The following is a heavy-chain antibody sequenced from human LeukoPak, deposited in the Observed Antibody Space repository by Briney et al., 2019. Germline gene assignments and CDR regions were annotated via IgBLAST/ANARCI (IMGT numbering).Heavy chain of an antibody. V-gene: IGHV3-9*01. CDR3: AKDASLRSGYNWRYFDY. Sequence: PGGSLRLSCAASGFTFDDYAMHWVRQAPGKGLEWVSGISWNSGSIGYADSVKGRFTISRDNAKNSLYLQMNSLRAEDTALYYCAKDASLRSGYNWRYFDYWGQGTLVTVSS. CDR1: GFTFDDYA. J-gene: IGHJ4*02. D-gene: IGHD5-24*01. CDR2: ISWNSGSI.